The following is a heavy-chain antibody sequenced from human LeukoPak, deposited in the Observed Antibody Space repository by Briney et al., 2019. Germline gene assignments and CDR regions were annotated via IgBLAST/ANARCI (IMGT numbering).Heavy chain of an antibody. D-gene: IGHD6-13*01. CDR3: AKLAAAGTPVGDY. Sequence: PGGSLRLSRVASGFTFDDYAMQWVRQARGKGLEWVAGISWNSGSIGYADSVKGRFTISRDNAKNSLYLQMNSLRAEDTALYYCAKLAAAGTPVGDYWGQGTLVTVS. CDR1: GFTFDDYA. CDR2: ISWNSGSI. V-gene: IGHV3-9*01. J-gene: IGHJ4*02.